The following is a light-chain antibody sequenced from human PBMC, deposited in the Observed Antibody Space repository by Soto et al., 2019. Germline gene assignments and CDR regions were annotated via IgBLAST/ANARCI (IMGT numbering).Light chain of an antibody. CDR2: DVS. CDR1: SSDVGGYDY. CDR3: YSYAGSSYV. J-gene: IGLJ1*01. Sequence: QSALTQPRSVSGSPGQSVTISCTGTSSDVGGYDYVSWYQQHPDKAPNLMIYDVSKRPSRVPARLSGSKSGNTASLTISGLQAEDEADYYCYSYAGSSYVFGNGTKVTVL. V-gene: IGLV2-11*01.